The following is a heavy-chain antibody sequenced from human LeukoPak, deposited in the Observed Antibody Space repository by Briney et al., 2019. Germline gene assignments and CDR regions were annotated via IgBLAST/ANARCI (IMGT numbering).Heavy chain of an antibody. V-gene: IGHV7-4-1*02. D-gene: IGHD3-22*01. J-gene: IGHJ4*02. CDR3: ARAPPALRLLYDSSGSFDY. CDR2: INTNTGNP. Sequence: ASVKVSCTASGYTFTSYAMNWVRQAPGQGLEWMGWINTNTGNPTYAQGFTGRFVFSLDTSVSTAYLQISSLKAEDTAVYYCARAPPALRLLYDSSGSFDYWGQGTLVTVSS. CDR1: GYTFTSYA.